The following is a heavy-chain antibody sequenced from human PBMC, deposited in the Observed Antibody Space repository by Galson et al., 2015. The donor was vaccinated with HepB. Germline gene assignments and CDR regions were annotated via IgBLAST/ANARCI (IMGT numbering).Heavy chain of an antibody. J-gene: IGHJ6*02. V-gene: IGHV3-73*01. D-gene: IGHD3-22*01. Sequence: SLRLSCAASGFTFSGSAMHWVRQASGKGLEWVGRIRSKANSYATAYAASVKGRFTISRDDSKNTAYLQMNSLKTEDTAVYYCTRRRDSSGYDYYYYGMDVWGQGTTVTVSS. CDR3: TRRRDSSGYDYYYYGMDV. CDR1: GFTFSGSA. CDR2: IRSKANSYAT.